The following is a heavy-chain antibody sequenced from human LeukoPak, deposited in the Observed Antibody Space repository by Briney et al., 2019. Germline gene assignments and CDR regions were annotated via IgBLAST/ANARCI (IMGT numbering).Heavy chain of an antibody. CDR1: GASIRNYY. Sequence: SETLSLTCTVSGASIRNYYWSWIRQPAGKGLEWIGRIIPSGSTNYNPSLKSRVTMSVDTSKNQLSLKLNSVTAADTAVYYCAKEGAAPGPDFDYWGQGTLVIVSS. D-gene: IGHD6-13*01. CDR3: AKEGAAPGPDFDY. CDR2: IIPSGST. J-gene: IGHJ4*02. V-gene: IGHV4-4*07.